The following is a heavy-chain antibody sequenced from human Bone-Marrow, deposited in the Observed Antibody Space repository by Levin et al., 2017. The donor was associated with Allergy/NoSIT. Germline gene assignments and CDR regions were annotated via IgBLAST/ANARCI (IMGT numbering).Heavy chain of an antibody. CDR1: GVSITDDNW. Sequence: PSETLSLTCDVSGVSITDDNWWSWVRQPPGKGLEWIGEVYRDGTTHYSPSLKSRVSLSVDTSNNQVSLKLTSVTAADSATYFCARNRCGGGRCDTAFDSWGQGALVTVSS. J-gene: IGHJ4*02. D-gene: IGHD2-21*01. CDR2: VYRDGTT. V-gene: IGHV4-4*02. CDR3: ARNRCGGGRCDTAFDS.